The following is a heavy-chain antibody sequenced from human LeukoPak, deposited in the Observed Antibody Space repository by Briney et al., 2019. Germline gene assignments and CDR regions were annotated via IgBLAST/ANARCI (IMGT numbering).Heavy chain of an antibody. V-gene: IGHV4-59*08. Sequence: SETLSLTCTVSGGSISSYYWSWIRQPPGKGLEWIGFIFYSGSTNYNPSLKSRVTISVDTSKNQFSLKLSSVTAADTAVYYCARHEAYNSGWKGDDAFDIWGQGTLVTVSS. D-gene: IGHD6-19*01. CDR3: ARHEAYNSGWKGDDAFDI. J-gene: IGHJ3*02. CDR1: GGSISSYY. CDR2: IFYSGST.